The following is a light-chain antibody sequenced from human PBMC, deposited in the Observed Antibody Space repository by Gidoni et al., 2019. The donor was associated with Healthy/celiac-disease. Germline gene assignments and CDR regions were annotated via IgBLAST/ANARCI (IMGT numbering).Light chain of an antibody. CDR2: DAS. J-gene: IGKJ4*01. V-gene: IGKV1-33*01. CDR1: QDISNY. Sequence: DIQMPQSPSSLSASVGDRVTITCQASQDISNYLNWYQQKPGKAPKLLIYDASNLETGVPSRFSGSGSGTEFTFTISSLQPEDIATYYCQQYDNLPPHTFGGGTKVEIK. CDR3: QQYDNLPPHT.